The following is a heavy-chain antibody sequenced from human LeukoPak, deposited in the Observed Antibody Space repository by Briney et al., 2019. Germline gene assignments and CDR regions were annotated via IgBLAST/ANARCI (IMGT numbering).Heavy chain of an antibody. J-gene: IGHJ4*02. Sequence: PSETLSLTCAVYGGSFSGYYWSWIRQPPGKGLEWIGEINHSGSTNYNPSLKSRVTISVDTSKNQFSLKLSSVTAADTAVYYCARDRYSSSCVFDYWGQGTLVTVSS. V-gene: IGHV4-34*01. CDR3: ARDRYSSSCVFDY. CDR1: GGSFSGYY. D-gene: IGHD6-13*01. CDR2: INHSGST.